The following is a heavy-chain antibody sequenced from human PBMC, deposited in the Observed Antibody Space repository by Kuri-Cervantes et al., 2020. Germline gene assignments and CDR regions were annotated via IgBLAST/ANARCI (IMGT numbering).Heavy chain of an antibody. CDR2: IKVDGSEK. J-gene: IGHJ5*02. CDR3: ARVSRWGDDSSGYRPSDR. D-gene: IGHD3-22*01. V-gene: IGHV3-7*01. CDR1: GFTLKNYC. Sequence: LSLTCAASGFTLKNYCMTWVRQAPGKGLEWVANIKVDGSEKYYVDSVKDRFTISRDNAENSVYLQMNSLRVEDTAVYYCARVSRWGDDSSGYRPSDRWGQGTLVTVSS.